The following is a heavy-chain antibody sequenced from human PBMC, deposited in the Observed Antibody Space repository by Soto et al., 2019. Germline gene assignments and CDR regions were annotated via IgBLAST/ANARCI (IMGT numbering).Heavy chain of an antibody. CDR2: ISYLGNT. Sequence: SETLSLTCNISGGSISTYYWSWIRQSPGKGLEWIGYISYLGNTNYNPSLKSRVTISVDTPKNQFSLKLGSVTSADTAMYYCASEGAGRATITIWGPGTMVTVSS. D-gene: IGHD5-12*01. V-gene: IGHV4-59*01. J-gene: IGHJ3*02. CDR1: GGSISTYY. CDR3: ASEGAGRATITI.